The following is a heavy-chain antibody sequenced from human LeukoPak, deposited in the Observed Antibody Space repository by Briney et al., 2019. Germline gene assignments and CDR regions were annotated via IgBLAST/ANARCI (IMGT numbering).Heavy chain of an antibody. CDR1: GFTFSSYA. J-gene: IGHJ4*02. V-gene: IGHV3-23*01. Sequence: PGGSLRLSCAASGFTFSSYAMSWVRQAPGKGLEWVSAISGSGGSTYYADSVKGRFTISRDNSKNTLYLQMNSLRAEDTAVYYCAKIGTYYYDSSGYYADYWGQGTLVTVSS. D-gene: IGHD3-22*01. CDR2: ISGSGGST. CDR3: AKIGTYYYDSSGYYADY.